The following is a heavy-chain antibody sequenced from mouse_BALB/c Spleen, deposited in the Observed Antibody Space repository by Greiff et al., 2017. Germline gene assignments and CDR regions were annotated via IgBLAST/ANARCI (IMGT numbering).Heavy chain of an antibody. CDR2: INPDSSTI. CDR1: GFDFSRYW. D-gene: IGHD1-1*01. J-gene: IGHJ3*01. V-gene: IGHV4-1*02. CDR3: ARPGSSSFAY. Sequence: EVKLLESGGGLVQPGGSLKLSCAASGFDFSRYWMSWVRQAPGKGLEWIGEINPDSSTINYTPSLKDKFIISRDNAKNTLYLQMSKVRSEDTALYYCARPGSSSFAYWGQGTLVTVSA.